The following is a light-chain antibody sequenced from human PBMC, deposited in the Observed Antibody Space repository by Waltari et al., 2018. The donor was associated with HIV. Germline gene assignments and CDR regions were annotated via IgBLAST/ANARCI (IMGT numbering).Light chain of an antibody. J-gene: IGLJ3*02. CDR2: DND. CDR1: SGDITDKS. CDR3: QSYDTSRQVV. Sequence: NFLLTQPHSVSESPGKTVTISCTRSSGDITDKSLQWYQQRPGSAPNTVIYDNDRRPSGVPDRFSGSIDRSSNSASLTISGLQTEDEADYFCQSYDTSRQVVFGGGTRLTVL. V-gene: IGLV6-57*03.